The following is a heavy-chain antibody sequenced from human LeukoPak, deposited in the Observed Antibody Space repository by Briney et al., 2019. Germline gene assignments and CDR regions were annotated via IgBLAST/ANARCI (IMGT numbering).Heavy chain of an antibody. V-gene: IGHV1-46*01. Sequence: ASVKVSCKASGYTFSSYYIYWVRQAPGQGLEWVGGINPSGGSTTYAQKFQGRVTMTRDTSTSTVYMELSSLRSEDTAVYYCATDHWLVDYWGQGTLVTVSS. CDR1: GYTFSSYY. CDR3: ATDHWLVDY. D-gene: IGHD6-19*01. J-gene: IGHJ4*02. CDR2: INPSGGST.